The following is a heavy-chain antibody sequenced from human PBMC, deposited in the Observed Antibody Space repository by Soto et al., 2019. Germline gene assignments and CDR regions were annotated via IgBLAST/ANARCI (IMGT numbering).Heavy chain of an antibody. CDR2: IFYTGNT. J-gene: IGHJ4*02. CDR3: ARSGHTFGGVV. D-gene: IGHD3-16*01. CDR1: GASMTDHY. Sequence: QVQLRESGPGLVRPSETLSLTCTVSGASMTDHYCSWIRQPPGKGLEYIGYIFYTGNTNYNSSFESRVTMSIDMSRNQISLNLNSVTAADTAVYYCARSGHTFGGVVWGRGILVTVSS. V-gene: IGHV4-59*11.